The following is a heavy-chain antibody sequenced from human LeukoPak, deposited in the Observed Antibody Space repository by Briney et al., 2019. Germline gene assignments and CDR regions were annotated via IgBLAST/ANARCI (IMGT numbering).Heavy chain of an antibody. D-gene: IGHD5-12*01. CDR2: ISYDGSNK. CDR3: ARGPSGYHNT. V-gene: IGHV3-30*03. Sequence: PGRSLRLSCAASGFTFSSYGMHWVRQAPGKGLEWVAVISYDGSNKYYADSVKGRFTISRDNSKNTLYLQMNSLRAEDTAVYYCARGPSGYHNTGGQGTLVTASS. CDR1: GFTFSSYG. J-gene: IGHJ4*02.